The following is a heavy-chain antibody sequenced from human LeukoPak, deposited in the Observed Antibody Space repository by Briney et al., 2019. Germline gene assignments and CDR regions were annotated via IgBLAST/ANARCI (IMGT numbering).Heavy chain of an antibody. CDR2: ISSSSSYI. Sequence: GGSLRLSCAASGFTFSSYSMNWVRQAPGKGLEWVSSISSSSSYIYYADSVKGRFTISRDNSRTTMYLQMTSLTADDTAVYYCAKGSGTSRPYYLDYWGRGTLVTVSS. D-gene: IGHD6-25*01. J-gene: IGHJ4*02. V-gene: IGHV3-21*04. CDR3: AKGSGTSRPYYLDY. CDR1: GFTFSSYS.